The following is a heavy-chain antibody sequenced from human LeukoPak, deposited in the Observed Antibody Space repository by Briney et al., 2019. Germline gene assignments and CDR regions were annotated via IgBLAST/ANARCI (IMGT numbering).Heavy chain of an antibody. CDR3: ARGSGTYYYDSGGYLNWFDP. CDR2: VYYTGST. J-gene: IGHJ5*02. V-gene: IGHV4-39*01. Sequence: SQTLSLTCTVSGGSISSSGYYWGWIRQPPGKGLEWIGTVYYTGSTYYNPSLKSRVTTSEDTSRNQFSLKLNSVTAADTAVYYCARGSGTYYYDSGGYLNWFDPWGQGILVTVSS. CDR1: GGSISSSGYY. D-gene: IGHD3-22*01.